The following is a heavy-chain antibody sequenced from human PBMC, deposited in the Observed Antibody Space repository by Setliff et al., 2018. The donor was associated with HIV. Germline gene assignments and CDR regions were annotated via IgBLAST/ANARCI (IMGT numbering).Heavy chain of an antibody. CDR2: IYYSGST. J-gene: IGHJ4*02. Sequence: SETLSLTCAVYGGSFSGYYWSWIRQPPGKGLEWIGYIYYSGSTNYNPSLKSRVTISVDTSKNQFSLKLSSVTAADTAVYYCARGHRLLFYESSGYYGYWGQGTLVTVSS. V-gene: IGHV4-34*01. D-gene: IGHD3-22*01. CDR3: ARGHRLLFYESSGYYGY. CDR1: GGSFSGYY.